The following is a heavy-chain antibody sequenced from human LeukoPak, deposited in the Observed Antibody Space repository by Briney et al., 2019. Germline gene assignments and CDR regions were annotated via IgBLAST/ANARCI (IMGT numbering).Heavy chain of an antibody. CDR2: ISGSGGST. V-gene: IGHV3-23*01. Sequence: GGSLRLSCAASGFTFSSYAMTWVRQAPGKGLEWVSVISGSGGSTYYADSVKGRFTISRDNSKNTLYLQMNSLRAEDTAVYYCARDRRYDSSTPDYWGQGTLVTVSS. CDR3: ARDRRYDSSTPDY. D-gene: IGHD3-22*01. J-gene: IGHJ4*02. CDR1: GFTFSSYA.